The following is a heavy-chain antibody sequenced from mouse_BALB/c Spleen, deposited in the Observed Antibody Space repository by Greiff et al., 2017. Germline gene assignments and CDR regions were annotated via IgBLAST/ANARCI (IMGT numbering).Heavy chain of an antibody. V-gene: IGHV1-14*01. D-gene: IGHD2-14*01. CDR3: ARENYRYDGWFAY. J-gene: IGHJ3*01. Sequence: VQLQQSGPELVKPGASVKMSCKASGYTFTSYVMHWVKQKPGQGLEWIGYINPYNDGTKYNEKFKGKATLTSDKSSSTAYMELSSLTSEDSAVYDCARENYRYDGWFAYWGQGTLVTVSA. CDR1: GYTFTSYV. CDR2: INPYNDGT.